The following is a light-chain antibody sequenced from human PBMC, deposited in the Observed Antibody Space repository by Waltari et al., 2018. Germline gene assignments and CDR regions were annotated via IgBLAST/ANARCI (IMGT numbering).Light chain of an antibody. CDR1: SSDVGGYNY. J-gene: IGLJ2*01. V-gene: IGLV2-8*01. CDR3: SSYAGFNNFVV. CDR2: EVS. Sequence: QSALTQPPSASGSPGQSVPISCTGTSSDVGGYNYVPWYQHHPGKAPKLMIYEVSKRPSGVPDRFSGSKSGNTASLTVSGLQAEDEADYYCSSYAGFNNFVVFGGGTSVTVL.